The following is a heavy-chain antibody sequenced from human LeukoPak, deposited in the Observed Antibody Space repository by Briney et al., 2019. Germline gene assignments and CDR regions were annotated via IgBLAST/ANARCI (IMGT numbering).Heavy chain of an antibody. J-gene: IGHJ4*02. Sequence: SVKASCKASGGTFSSYTISWVRQAPGQGLEWMGRIIPILAIANYAQKFQGRVTITADKSTSTAYMELSSLRSEDTAVYSCARGYCSGGSCYSLDYWDQGPLVTVSS. CDR3: ARGYCSGGSCYSLDY. D-gene: IGHD2-15*01. CDR1: GGTFSSYT. V-gene: IGHV1-69*02. CDR2: IIPILAIA.